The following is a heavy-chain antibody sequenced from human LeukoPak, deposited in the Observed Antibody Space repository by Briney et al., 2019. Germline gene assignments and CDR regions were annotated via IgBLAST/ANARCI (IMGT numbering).Heavy chain of an antibody. CDR2: ISSRSRTI. CDR3: ARDTYYYDGSGYYLMGGFDY. CDR1: GFTFSNYS. Sequence: GGSLRLSCAASGFTFSNYSMNWVRQAPGKGLEWVSYISSRSRTIYYADSVKGRFTISRDNAKNSLYLQMNSLRAEDTAVYYCARDTYYYDGSGYYLMGGFDYWGQGTLVTVSS. J-gene: IGHJ4*02. D-gene: IGHD3-22*01. V-gene: IGHV3-48*01.